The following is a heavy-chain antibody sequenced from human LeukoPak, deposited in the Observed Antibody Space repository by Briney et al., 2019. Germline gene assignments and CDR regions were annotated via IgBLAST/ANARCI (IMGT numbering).Heavy chain of an antibody. CDR3: VRGGYSGYDYGFNWFDP. CDR1: GFTVSSNY. CDR2: IYSGGST. D-gene: IGHD5-12*01. J-gene: IGHJ5*02. V-gene: IGHV3-66*01. Sequence: GSLRLSCAASGFTVSSNYMSWVRQAPGKGLEWVSVIYSGGSTYYADSVKGRFTISRDNSKNTLYLQMNSLRAEDTAVYYCVRGGYSGYDYGFNWFDPWGQGTLVTVSS.